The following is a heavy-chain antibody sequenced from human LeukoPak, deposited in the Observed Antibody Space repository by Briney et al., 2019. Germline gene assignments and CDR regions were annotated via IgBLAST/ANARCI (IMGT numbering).Heavy chain of an antibody. Sequence: GSVKVSCKASGYTFTSYGVTWVRQAPGQGLEWMGWISAYNGNTNYAQNLRGRVTMTTETSTNTAYMELRSLRSDDTAVYYCARGAAMVTEFDYWGQGTLVAVSS. CDR2: ISAYNGNT. CDR1: GYTFTSYG. V-gene: IGHV1-18*01. J-gene: IGHJ4*02. D-gene: IGHD5-18*01. CDR3: ARGAAMVTEFDY.